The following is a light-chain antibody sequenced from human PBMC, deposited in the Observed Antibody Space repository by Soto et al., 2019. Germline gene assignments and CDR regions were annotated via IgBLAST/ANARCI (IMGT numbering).Light chain of an antibody. CDR2: GAS. J-gene: IGKJ5*01. CDR3: QQYHRAPDT. CDR1: QIVCGVT. Sequence: EIVLTQSPGTLSLSPGETPTLSCWSSQIVCGVTLAWFQQRPGQAPRLVIYGASNRAAGIPDRFSGSGSGTDFTITVSRLEPEDFAMYYCQQYHRAPDTFGQGTDWRL. V-gene: IGKV3-20*01.